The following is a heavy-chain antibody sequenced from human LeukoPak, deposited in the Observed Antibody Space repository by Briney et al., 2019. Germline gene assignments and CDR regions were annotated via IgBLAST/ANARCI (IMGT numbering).Heavy chain of an antibody. Sequence: SETLSLTCTVSGGSISSYYWSWIRQPPGKGLEWIGYIYYSGSTNYNPSLKSRVTISVDTTKNQFSLKLSSVTAADTAVYYCARRIAAAGTPFDYWGQGTLVTVSS. CDR3: ARRIAAAGTPFDY. CDR1: GGSISSYY. D-gene: IGHD6-13*01. J-gene: IGHJ4*02. V-gene: IGHV4-59*08. CDR2: IYYSGST.